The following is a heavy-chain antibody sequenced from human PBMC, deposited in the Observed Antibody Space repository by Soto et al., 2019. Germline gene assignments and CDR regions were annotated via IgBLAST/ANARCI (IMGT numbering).Heavy chain of an antibody. CDR2: ISYDGSNK. CDR3: VRDGNHYDSSGPCFDY. V-gene: IGHV3-30-3*01. D-gene: IGHD3-22*01. J-gene: IGHJ4*02. Sequence: QVQLVESGGGVVQPGRSLRLSCAAPGFTFSSYAMHWVRQAPGKGLEWVAVISYDGSNKYYADSVKGRFTISRDNSKNTMYLQMNSLRTEDTAVHYCVRDGNHYDSSGPCFDYWGQGTLVTVSS. CDR1: GFTFSSYA.